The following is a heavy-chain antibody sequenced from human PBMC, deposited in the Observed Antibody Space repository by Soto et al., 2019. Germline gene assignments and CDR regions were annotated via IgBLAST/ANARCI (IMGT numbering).Heavy chain of an antibody. J-gene: IGHJ4*02. CDR3: AALGVNFDL. D-gene: IGHD2-8*01. Sequence: ASVKVSCKASGFTFTSSAVQWVRQARGQRLEWIGWIGVGSGNRHYAQKFQERVTVTRDMSTNTAYMELSSLRSEDTAVYYCAALGVNFDLWGQGTLVTVSS. CDR2: IGVGSGNR. V-gene: IGHV1-58*01. CDR1: GFTFTSSA.